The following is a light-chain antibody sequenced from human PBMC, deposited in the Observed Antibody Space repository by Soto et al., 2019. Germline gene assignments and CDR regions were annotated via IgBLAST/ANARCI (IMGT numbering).Light chain of an antibody. Sequence: QSALTQPASVSGSPGQSITISCTGTSSDVGTYNYVSWYQQYPGKAPKLIIYDVSNRPSGVSNRFSGSKSGNTASLTISGLQAEDEADYYCSSYTTSNTLVVFGGGTKVTVL. V-gene: IGLV2-14*01. CDR2: DVS. CDR3: SSYTTSNTLVV. J-gene: IGLJ2*01. CDR1: SSDVGTYNY.